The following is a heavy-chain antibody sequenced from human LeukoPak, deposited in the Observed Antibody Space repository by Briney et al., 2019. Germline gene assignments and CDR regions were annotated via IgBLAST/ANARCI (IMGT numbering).Heavy chain of an antibody. CDR2: INHSGST. V-gene: IGHV4-34*01. J-gene: IGHJ6*02. CDR3: ARSGPRYYDFWSGYPVSGMDV. D-gene: IGHD3-3*01. CDR1: GGSISSYY. Sequence: SETLSLTCTVSGGSISSYYWSWIRQPPGKGLEWIGEINHSGSTNYNPSLKSRVTISVDTSKNQFSLKLSSVTAADTAVYYCARSGPRYYDFWSGYPVSGMDVWGQGTTVTVSS.